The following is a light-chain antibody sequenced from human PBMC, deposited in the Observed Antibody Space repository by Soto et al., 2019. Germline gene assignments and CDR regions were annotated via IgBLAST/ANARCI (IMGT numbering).Light chain of an antibody. CDR3: NSNAGSRNYV. CDR2: EGG. V-gene: IGLV2-8*01. J-gene: IGLJ1*01. Sequence: QSVLTQPPSASGSPGQSVTISCTGTSSDIGDYDYVSWYQHHPGKAPKLMIFEGGKRPSGVPDRFSGSKSGNTASLTVSGLQNEDEGDYYRNSNAGSRNYVFGTGTKLTVL. CDR1: SSDIGDYDY.